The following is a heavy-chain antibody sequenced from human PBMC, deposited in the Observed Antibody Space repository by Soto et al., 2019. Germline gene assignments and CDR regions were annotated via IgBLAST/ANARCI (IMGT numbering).Heavy chain of an antibody. V-gene: IGHV1-2*02. CDR2: INPNSGGT. CDR3: AMVVVVAAHSPRYYFDY. CDR1: GYTFTGYY. Sequence: GASVKVSCKASGYTFTGYYMHWVRQAPGQGLEWMGWINPNSGGTNYAQKFQGRVTMTRDTSISTAYMELSRLRSDDTAVYYCAMVVVVAAHSPRYYFDYWGQGTLVTVSS. D-gene: IGHD2-15*01. J-gene: IGHJ4*02.